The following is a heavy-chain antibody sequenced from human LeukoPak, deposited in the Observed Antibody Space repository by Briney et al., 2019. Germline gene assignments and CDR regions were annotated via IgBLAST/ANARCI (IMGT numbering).Heavy chain of an antibody. CDR1: GFTFSSYG. V-gene: IGHV3-33*01. CDR3: ARIPSYCSSTSCPFGC. CDR2: IWYDGSNK. D-gene: IGHD2-2*01. Sequence: PGRSLRLSCAASGFTFSSYGMHWVRQAPGKGLEWVAVIWYDGSNKYYADSVKGRFTISRDNSKNTLYLQMNSLRAEDTAVYYCARIPSYCSSTSCPFGCWGQGTLVTVSS. J-gene: IGHJ4*02.